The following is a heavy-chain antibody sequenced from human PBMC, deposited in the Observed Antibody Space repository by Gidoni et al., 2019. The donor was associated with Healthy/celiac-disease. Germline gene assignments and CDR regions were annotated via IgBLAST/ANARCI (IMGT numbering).Heavy chain of an antibody. D-gene: IGHD2-8*01. Sequence: QVQLQQWGAGLLKPSETLSLTCAVYGGSFSGYYWSWIRQPPGKGLEWIGEINHSGSTNYNPSLKSRVTISVDTSKNQFSLKLSSVTAADTAVYYCARGRPAMVYARGGYPYFDYWGQGTLVTVSS. CDR2: INHSGST. CDR1: GGSFSGYY. J-gene: IGHJ4*02. V-gene: IGHV4-34*01. CDR3: ARGRPAMVYARGGYPYFDY.